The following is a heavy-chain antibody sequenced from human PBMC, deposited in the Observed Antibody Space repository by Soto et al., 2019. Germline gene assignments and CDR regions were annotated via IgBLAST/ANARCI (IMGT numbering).Heavy chain of an antibody. CDR3: ARPGTCFQAYYFDY. D-gene: IGHD1-1*01. Sequence: QVQLVQSGAEVKKPGSSVKVSCKASGGTFSSYAISWVRQAPGQGLEWMGGIIPIFGTANYAQKFQGSVTITADGSTSTAYMELSSLRSDDTPVYYCARPGTCFQAYYFDYWGQGTLVTVSS. CDR1: GGTFSSYA. V-gene: IGHV1-69*12. J-gene: IGHJ4*02. CDR2: IIPIFGTA.